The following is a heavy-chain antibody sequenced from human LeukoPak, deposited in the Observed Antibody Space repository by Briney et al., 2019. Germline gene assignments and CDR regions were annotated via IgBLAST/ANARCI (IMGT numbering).Heavy chain of an antibody. V-gene: IGHV3-48*02. CDR1: GFTFSTYR. CDR2: ISSGSNTI. D-gene: IGHD1-26*01. Sequence: GGSLRLSCAASGFTFSTYRMNWVRQAPGKGLEWLSYISSGSNTIFYADSVKGRFAISRDNAKNSLFLQVNSLRDEDTAVYYCARGSYYAPYCFDYWGQGTLVTVSS. CDR3: ARGSYYAPYCFDY. J-gene: IGHJ4*02.